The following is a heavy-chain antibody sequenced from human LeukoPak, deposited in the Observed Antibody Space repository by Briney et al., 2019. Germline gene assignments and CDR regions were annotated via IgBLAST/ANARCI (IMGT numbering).Heavy chain of an antibody. J-gene: IGHJ4*02. CDR3: AREKGGYSNPVFDY. V-gene: IGHV4-30-2*01. Sequence: SQTLSLTCTVSGGSISSGGYYWSWIRQPPGKGLEWIGYIYHSGSTYYNPSLKSRVTISVDRSKNQFSLKLSSVTAADTAVYYCAREKGGYSNPVFDYWGQGTLVTVSS. CDR2: IYHSGST. CDR1: GGSISSGGYY. D-gene: IGHD4-11*01.